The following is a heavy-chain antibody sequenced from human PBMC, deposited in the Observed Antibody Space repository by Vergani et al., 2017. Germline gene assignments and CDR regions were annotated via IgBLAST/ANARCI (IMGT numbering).Heavy chain of an antibody. CDR1: GGSISSYY. CDR2: IYYSGST. Sequence: QVQLQESGPGLVKPSETLSLTCTVSGGSISSYYWRWIRQPPGKGLEWIGYIYYSGSTNYNPSLKSRVTISVDTSKNQFSLKLSSVTAADTAVYYCARDRIRWSLSHSGYYYYMDVWGKGTTVTVSS. J-gene: IGHJ6*03. D-gene: IGHD2-15*01. V-gene: IGHV4-59*01. CDR3: ARDRIRWSLSHSGYYYYMDV.